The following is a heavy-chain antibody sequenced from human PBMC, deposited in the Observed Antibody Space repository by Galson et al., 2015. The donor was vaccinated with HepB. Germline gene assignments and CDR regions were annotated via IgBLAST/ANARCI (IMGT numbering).Heavy chain of an antibody. CDR1: GFTVSSNY. CDR3: ARGDSMVRPEDV. CDR2: IYSGGST. J-gene: IGHJ6*02. V-gene: IGHV3-53*01. D-gene: IGHD3-10*01. Sequence: SLRLSCAASGFTVSSNYMSWVRQAPGKGLEWVSVIYSGGSTYYADSVKGRFTISRDNSKNTLYLQMNSLRAEDTAVYYCARGDSMVRPEDVWGQGTTVTVSS.